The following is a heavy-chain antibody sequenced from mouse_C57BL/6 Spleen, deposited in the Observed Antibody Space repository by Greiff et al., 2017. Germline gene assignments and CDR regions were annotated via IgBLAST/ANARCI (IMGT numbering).Heavy chain of an antibody. J-gene: IGHJ3*01. Sequence: QVQLQQPGAELVKPGASVKLSCKASGYTFTSYWMHWVKQRPGQGLEWIGMIHPNSGSTNYNEKFKSKATLTVDKSSSTAYMQLSSLTSEDSAVYYCARSGYGYDWFAYWGQGTLVTVSA. D-gene: IGHD2-2*01. CDR1: GYTFTSYW. CDR3: ARSGYGYDWFAY. CDR2: IHPNSGST. V-gene: IGHV1-64*01.